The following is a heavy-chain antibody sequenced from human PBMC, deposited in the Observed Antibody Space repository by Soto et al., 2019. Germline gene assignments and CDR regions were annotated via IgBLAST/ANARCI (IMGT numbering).Heavy chain of an antibody. V-gene: IGHV3-30-3*01. CDR1: AFTFSDFA. J-gene: IGHJ6*02. D-gene: IGHD3-9*01. Sequence: QVQLLESGGGVVQPGRSLRLSCAASAFTFSDFAVHWVRQAPGKGLEWVAVMSSDGTTIYYAGSVKGRFTISRNNFKSTLYLQMNSLRPDDTAVYYCARAGFHFGMDVWGLGTTVTVS. CDR2: MSSDGTTI. CDR3: ARAGFHFGMDV.